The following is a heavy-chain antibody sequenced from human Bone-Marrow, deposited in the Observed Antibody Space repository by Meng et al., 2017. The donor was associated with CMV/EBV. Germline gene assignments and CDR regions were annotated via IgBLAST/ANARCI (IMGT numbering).Heavy chain of an antibody. D-gene: IGHD2-2*01. V-gene: IGHV3-20*04. CDR2: INWNGGST. J-gene: IGHJ1*01. CDR3: AKGLGYCSSISCPGYFQH. CDR1: GFTFDDYG. Sequence: GESLKISCAASGFTFDDYGMSWVRQAPGKGLEWVSGINWNGGSTGYADSVKGRFTISRDNAKNSLYLQMNSLRAEDTALYYCAKGLGYCSSISCPGYFQHWGQGTLVTVSS.